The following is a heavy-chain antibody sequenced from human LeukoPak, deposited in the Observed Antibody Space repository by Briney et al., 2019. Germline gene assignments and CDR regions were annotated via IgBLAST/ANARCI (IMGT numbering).Heavy chain of an antibody. CDR1: GFTFSSYS. Sequence: GGSLRLSCAASGFTFSSYSMNWVRQAPGKGLEWVSYISSSSSTIYYADSVKGRFTISRDNSRNTLYMKMNSLRVEDTAVYYCARGVGETLSGWTLDYWGHGTLVAVSS. CDR2: ISSSSSTI. D-gene: IGHD6-19*01. V-gene: IGHV3-48*01. J-gene: IGHJ4*01. CDR3: ARGVGETLSGWTLDY.